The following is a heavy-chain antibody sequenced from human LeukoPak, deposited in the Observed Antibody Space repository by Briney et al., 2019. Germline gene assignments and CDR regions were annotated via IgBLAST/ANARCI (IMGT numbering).Heavy chain of an antibody. D-gene: IGHD3-9*01. V-gene: IGHV3-7*01. Sequence: GGSLRLSCAASGFTLSSYWMSWVRQAPGKGLEWVANIKQDGSEKYYVDSVKGRFTISRDNAKNSLYLQMNSLRAEDTAVYYCARDRYYDILTGYYKSGESYWGQGTLVTVSS. CDR2: IKQDGSEK. CDR1: GFTLSSYW. J-gene: IGHJ4*02. CDR3: ARDRYYDILTGYYKSGESY.